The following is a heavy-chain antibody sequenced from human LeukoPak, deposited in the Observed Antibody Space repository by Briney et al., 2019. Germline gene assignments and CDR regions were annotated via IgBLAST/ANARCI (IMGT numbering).Heavy chain of an antibody. CDR3: AREYSDYRNYFDY. CDR2: ISYDGNHK. V-gene: IGHV3-30-3*01. Sequence: GGSLRLSCAASGFPFSSYAIHWVRQAPGKGLEWVAFISYDGNHKSYADSVKGRFTLSRDNSKNTLSLRMNSLSAEDTAMYFCAREYSDYRNYFDYWGQGTLVTVSS. D-gene: IGHD4-11*01. CDR1: GFPFSSYA. J-gene: IGHJ4*02.